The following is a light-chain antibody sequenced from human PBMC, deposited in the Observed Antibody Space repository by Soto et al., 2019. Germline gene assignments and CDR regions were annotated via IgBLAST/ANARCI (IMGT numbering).Light chain of an antibody. J-gene: IGLJ1*01. CDR1: RSDVGGYNF. CDR3: SSYAGNNNNYV. V-gene: IGLV2-8*01. Sequence: QSALTQPPSASGSPGQSVTISCTGTRSDVGGYNFVSWYQQYPGKAPKLIIYEVSERPSGVPDRFSGSKSGNTASLTLSGLEFEDEVDYYGSSYAGNNNNYVFGPGTKVPVL. CDR2: EVS.